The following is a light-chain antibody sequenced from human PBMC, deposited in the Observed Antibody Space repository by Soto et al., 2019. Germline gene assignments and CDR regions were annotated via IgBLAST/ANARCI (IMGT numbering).Light chain of an antibody. J-gene: IGKJ5*01. CDR3: QQRSNWPLIT. CDR1: QSVSSY. CDR2: DAS. Sequence: PGERATLSCRASQSVSSYLAWYQQKPGQAPRLLIYDASNRATGIPARFSGSGSGTDFTLTISSLEPEDFAVYYCQQRSNWPLITFGQGTRLEIK. V-gene: IGKV3-11*01.